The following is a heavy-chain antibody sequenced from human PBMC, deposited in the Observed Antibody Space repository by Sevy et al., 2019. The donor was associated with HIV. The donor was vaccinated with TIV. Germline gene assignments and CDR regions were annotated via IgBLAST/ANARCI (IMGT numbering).Heavy chain of an antibody. CDR3: ARHSVGATTHYYYGMDV. CDR2: IYYSGST. V-gene: IGHV4-39*01. Sequence: SETLSLTCTVSGGSISSSSYYWGWIRQPPGKGLEWIGSIYYSGSTYYNPSLKSRVTISVGTSKNQFSLKLSSVTAADTAVYYCARHSVGATTHYYYGMDVWGQGTTVTVSS. CDR1: GGSISSSSYY. D-gene: IGHD1-26*01. J-gene: IGHJ6*02.